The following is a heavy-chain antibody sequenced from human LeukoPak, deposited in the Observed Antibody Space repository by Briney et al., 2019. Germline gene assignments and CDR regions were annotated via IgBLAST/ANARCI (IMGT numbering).Heavy chain of an antibody. J-gene: IGHJ4*02. V-gene: IGHV3-53*01. D-gene: IGHD1-26*01. CDR2: IYSGGST. CDR1: GFTVSSNY. CDR3: ARVQVGATLDY. Sequence: GGSLRLSCAASGFTVSSNYMSWVRQAPGKGLEWVSVIYSGGSTYYADSVKGRFTISRDNSKNTLYLQMNSLRAADTAVYYCARVQVGATLDYWGQGTLVTVSS.